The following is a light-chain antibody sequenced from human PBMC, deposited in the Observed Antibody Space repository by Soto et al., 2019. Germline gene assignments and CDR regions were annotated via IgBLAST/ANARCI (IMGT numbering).Light chain of an antibody. Sequence: SYELTQPPSVSVAPGKTARITCGGNNIGSKSVHWYQHKPGQAPVLVIYYDSDRPSGIPERFSGSNSGNTATLTISRVEAGDEADYYCQVWDSSSDHRRVFGTGTKLTVL. J-gene: IGLJ1*01. V-gene: IGLV3-21*04. CDR1: NIGSKS. CDR3: QVWDSSSDHRRV. CDR2: YDS.